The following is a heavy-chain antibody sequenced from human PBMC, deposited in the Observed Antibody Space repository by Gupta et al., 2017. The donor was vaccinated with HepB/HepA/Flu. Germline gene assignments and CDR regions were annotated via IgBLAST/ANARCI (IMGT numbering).Heavy chain of an antibody. J-gene: IGHJ2*01. CDR1: GFPCSSYD. D-gene: IGHD3-22*01. CDR3: ARVIKPDYYDSSGYYYGWYFDL. Sequence: EVQLVESGGGLVQPGGSLRLSCAASGFPCSSYDLHWVRQATGKGLEWVSAIGTAGDTYYPGSVKGRFTISRENAKNSLYLQMNSLRAGDTAVYYCARVIKPDYYDSSGYYYGWYFDLWGRGTLVTVSS. CDR2: IGTAGDT. V-gene: IGHV3-13*01.